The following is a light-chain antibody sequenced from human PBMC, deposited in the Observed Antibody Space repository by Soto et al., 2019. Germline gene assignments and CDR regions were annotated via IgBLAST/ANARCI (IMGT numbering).Light chain of an antibody. Sequence: QSVVTQPPSASGTPGQRVTISCSGSSSNVGSNTVDWYQLLPGTAPKLLIYHNNQRPSGVPDRLSGSKSGTSASLAIIGRKSKDEVDYYCALWDDTLKAVVFGGGTRVTVL. CDR3: ALWDDTLKAVV. CDR1: SSNVGSNT. CDR2: HNN. J-gene: IGLJ3*02. V-gene: IGLV1-44*01.